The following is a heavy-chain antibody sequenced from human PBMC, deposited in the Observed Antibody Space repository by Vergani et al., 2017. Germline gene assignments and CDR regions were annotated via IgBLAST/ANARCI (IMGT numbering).Heavy chain of an antibody. CDR2: IIPILGTA. V-gene: IGHV1-69*11. D-gene: IGHD7-27*01. J-gene: IGHJ4*02. CDR3: ARPPRTGDEGYFDY. Sequence: QVQLVQSGAEVKKPGSSVKVSCKASGGTFSSYAISWVRQAPGQGLEWMGRIIPILGTANYAQKFQGRGTITADESTSTTYMELSSLRSEDTAVYYCARPPRTGDEGYFDYWGQGTLVTVSS. CDR1: GGTFSSYA.